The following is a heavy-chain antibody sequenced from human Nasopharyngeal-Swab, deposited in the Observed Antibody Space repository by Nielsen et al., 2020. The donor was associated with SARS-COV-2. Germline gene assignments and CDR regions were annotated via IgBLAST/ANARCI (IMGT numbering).Heavy chain of an antibody. Sequence: ASVKVSCKASGYTFTSYAMHWVRQAPGQRLEWVGWINAGNGNTKYSQKFQGRVTITRDTSASTAYMELSSLRSEDTAVYYCARDAPYIVVVPTDAFEIWGQGTMVTVSS. D-gene: IGHD2-2*01. CDR2: INAGNGNT. CDR1: GYTFTSYA. J-gene: IGHJ3*02. CDR3: ARDAPYIVVVPTDAFEI. V-gene: IGHV1-3*01.